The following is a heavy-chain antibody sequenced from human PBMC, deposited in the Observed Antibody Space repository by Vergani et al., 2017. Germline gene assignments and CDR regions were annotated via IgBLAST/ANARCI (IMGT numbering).Heavy chain of an antibody. CDR1: GFTFDDYA. Sequence: EVQLVESGGGLVQPGRSLRLSCAASGFTFDDYAMHWVRQAPGKGLEWVSGISWNSGSIGYADSVKGRVTISRDNAKNSLYLQMNSLRAEDTALYYCAKDSHGYTTYYFDYWGQGTLVTVSS. CDR2: ISWNSGSI. J-gene: IGHJ4*02. D-gene: IGHD5-24*01. CDR3: AKDSHGYTTYYFDY. V-gene: IGHV3-9*01.